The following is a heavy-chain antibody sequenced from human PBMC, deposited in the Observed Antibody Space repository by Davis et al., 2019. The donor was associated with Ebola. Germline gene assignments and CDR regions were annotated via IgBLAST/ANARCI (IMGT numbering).Heavy chain of an antibody. CDR2: INHSGST. CDR1: GGSFSGYY. V-gene: IGHV4-34*01. CDR3: ARGVGGASGWFDP. Sequence: MPSETLSLTCAVYGGSFSGYYWSWIRQPPGKGLEWIGEINHSGSTNYNPSLKSRVTISVDTTKNQFSLKLSSVTAADTAVYYCARGVGGASGWFDPWGQGTPVTVSS. J-gene: IGHJ5*02. D-gene: IGHD1-26*01.